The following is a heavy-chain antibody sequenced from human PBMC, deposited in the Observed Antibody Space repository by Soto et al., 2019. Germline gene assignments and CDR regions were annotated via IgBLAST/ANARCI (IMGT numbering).Heavy chain of an antibody. CDR3: ARYYHYYYGMDV. J-gene: IGHJ6*02. CDR1: GGTFSSYA. CDR2: IIPIFGTA. V-gene: IGHV1-69*13. Sequence: SVKVSCKASGGTFSSYAISWVRQAPGQGLEWMGGIIPIFGTANYAQKFQGRVTITADESTGTAYMELSSLRSEDTAVYYCARYYHYYYGMDVWGQGTTVTVS.